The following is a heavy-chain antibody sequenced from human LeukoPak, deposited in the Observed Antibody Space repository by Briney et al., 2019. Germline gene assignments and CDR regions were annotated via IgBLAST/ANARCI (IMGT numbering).Heavy chain of an antibody. CDR2: ISYDGINK. Sequence: GGSLRLSCVASKFTFSSFGMHWVRQAPGKGLEWVAVISYDGINKYNADSVKGRFTISRDNSKNTLYLQMNSLRTEDTAVYYCARVRYYYGSGSLDAFDIWGQGTMVTVSS. CDR1: KFTFSSFG. CDR3: ARVRYYYGSGSLDAFDI. D-gene: IGHD3-10*01. V-gene: IGHV3-30-3*01. J-gene: IGHJ3*02.